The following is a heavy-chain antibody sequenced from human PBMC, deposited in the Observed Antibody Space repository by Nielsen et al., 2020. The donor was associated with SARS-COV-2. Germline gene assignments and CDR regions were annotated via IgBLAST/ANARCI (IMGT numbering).Heavy chain of an antibody. CDR3: ARAAGYFDL. CDR1: GFTFDDYA. Sequence: SLKISCAASGFTFDDYAMHWVRQAPGKGLEWVSGISWNSGSIGYADSVKGRFTISRDNAKNSLYLQMNSLRAEDTAVYYCARAAGYFDLWGRGTLVTVSS. J-gene: IGHJ2*01. D-gene: IGHD6-13*01. CDR2: ISWNSGSI. V-gene: IGHV3-9*01.